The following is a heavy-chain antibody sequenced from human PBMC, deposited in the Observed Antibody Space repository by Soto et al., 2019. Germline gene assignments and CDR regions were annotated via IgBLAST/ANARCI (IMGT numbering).Heavy chain of an antibody. J-gene: IGHJ5*02. Sequence: QVQLVQSGAEVKKPGSSVKVSCKASGGIFSSYAISWVRQAPGQGLEWMAGIIPIFGTANYAQKFQGRVTITADESTRTAYMELSSLSSEDMAVFYCARRSSVRSSTSCYVGWFDPWGQGTLVTVSS. CDR3: ARRSSVRSSTSCYVGWFDP. CDR2: IIPIFGTA. CDR1: GGIFSSYA. V-gene: IGHV1-69*01. D-gene: IGHD2-2*01.